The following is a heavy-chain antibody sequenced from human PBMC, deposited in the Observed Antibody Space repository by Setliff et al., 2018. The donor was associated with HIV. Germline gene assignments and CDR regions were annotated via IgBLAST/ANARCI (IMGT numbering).Heavy chain of an antibody. CDR3: ARQGDYHILTGYYSGPHDAFDI. Sequence: GESLKISCQGFGYSFSDNWIAWVRQMPGRGLEWMGIIYPGDSDTRYSPSFQGQVTISADKSISTAYLQWSSLKASDTAMYYCARQGDYHILTGYYSGPHDAFDIWGQGTMVTVSS. V-gene: IGHV5-51*01. CDR2: IYPGDSDT. D-gene: IGHD3-9*01. CDR1: GYSFSDNW. J-gene: IGHJ3*02.